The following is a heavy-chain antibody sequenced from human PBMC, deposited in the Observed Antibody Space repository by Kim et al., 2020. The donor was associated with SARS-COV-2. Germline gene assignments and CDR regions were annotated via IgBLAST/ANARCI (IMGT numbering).Heavy chain of an antibody. Sequence: STYYNPSLKSRVTISVDTSKNQFSLKLSSVTAADTAVYYCARDRMRGFDPWGQGTLVTVSS. CDR2: ST. CDR3: ARDRMRGFDP. D-gene: IGHD2-15*01. J-gene: IGHJ5*02. V-gene: IGHV4-31*02.